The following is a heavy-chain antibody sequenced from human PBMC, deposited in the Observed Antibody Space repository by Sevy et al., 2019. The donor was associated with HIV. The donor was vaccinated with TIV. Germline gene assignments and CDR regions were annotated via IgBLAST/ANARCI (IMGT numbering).Heavy chain of an antibody. CDR1: GFTFSYAW. D-gene: IGHD2-21*02. J-gene: IGHJ6*02. Sequence: GGSLRLSCAASGFTFSYAWMNWVRQAPGKGLEWVGRIKSKADGGTIDYAAPVKGRFTISRDDSKNTLYLQMNSLKTEDTAVYYCTTDPIRALMVTDGMDVWGQGTTVTVSS. V-gene: IGHV3-15*01. CDR3: TTDPIRALMVTDGMDV. CDR2: IKSKADGGTI.